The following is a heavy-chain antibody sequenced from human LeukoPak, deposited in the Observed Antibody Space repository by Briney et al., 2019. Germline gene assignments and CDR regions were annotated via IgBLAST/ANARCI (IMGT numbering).Heavy chain of an antibody. CDR1: GGSISSYY. D-gene: IGHD3-10*01. V-gene: IGHV4-59*01. CDR3: ARSIGVSGAMVRGVIIYYYYMDV. J-gene: IGHJ6*03. CDR2: IYYSGST. Sequence: SETLSLTCTVSGGSISSYYWSWIRRPPGKGLEWIGYIYYSGSTNYNPSLKSRVTISVDTSKNQFSLKLSSVTAADTAVYYCARSIGVSGAMVRGVIIYYYYMDVWGKGTTVTVSS.